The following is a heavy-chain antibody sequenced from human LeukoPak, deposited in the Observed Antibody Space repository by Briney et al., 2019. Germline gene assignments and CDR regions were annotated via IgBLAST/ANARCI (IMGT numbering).Heavy chain of an antibody. V-gene: IGHV1-8*01. D-gene: IGHD2-15*01. CDR2: MNPNSGNT. CDR3: ARGGYCSGGSCYGFLDY. Sequence: GASVKVSCKASGYTFTSYDINWVRQATGQGLEWMGWMNPNSGNTGYAQKFQGRVTMTRNTSISTAYMELSSLRSEDTAVYYCARGGYCSGGSCYGFLDYWGQGTLVTVSS. J-gene: IGHJ4*02. CDR1: GYTFTSYD.